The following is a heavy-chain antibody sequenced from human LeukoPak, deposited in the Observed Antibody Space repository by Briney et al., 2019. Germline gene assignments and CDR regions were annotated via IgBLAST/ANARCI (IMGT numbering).Heavy chain of an antibody. J-gene: IGHJ4*02. V-gene: IGHV1-18*01. CDR1: GYTFTNYG. CDR2: ISTYNGDT. Sequence: APVKVSCKASGYTFTNYGINWVRQAPGQGLEWMGWISTYNGDTNYAQKLHGRVTMTTDTSTSTAYMELRSLRSDDTALYYCARGSSYGFSMGYWGQGTLVTVSS. D-gene: IGHD5-18*01. CDR3: ARGSSYGFSMGY.